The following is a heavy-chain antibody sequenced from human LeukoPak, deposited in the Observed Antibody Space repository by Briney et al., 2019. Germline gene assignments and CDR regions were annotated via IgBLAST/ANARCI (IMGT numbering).Heavy chain of an antibody. D-gene: IGHD3-9*01. Sequence: GGSLRLSCAASGFTFSSYSMNWVRQAPGKGLEWVSSISSSSSYIYYADSVKGRFTISRDSSKNTLYLQMNSLRAEDTAVYYCAKEAYYDILTGYSGPFDYWGQGTLVTVSS. V-gene: IGHV3-21*01. CDR3: AKEAYYDILTGYSGPFDY. J-gene: IGHJ4*02. CDR2: ISSSSSYI. CDR1: GFTFSSYS.